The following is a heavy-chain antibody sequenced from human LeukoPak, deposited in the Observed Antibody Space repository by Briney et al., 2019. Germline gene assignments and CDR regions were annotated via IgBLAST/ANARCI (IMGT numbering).Heavy chain of an antibody. CDR1: GYTFTGYY. CDR3: ARVGSSGWYVHPTLDY. V-gene: IGHV1-2*02. D-gene: IGHD6-19*01. CDR2: INPNSGDT. J-gene: IGHJ4*02. Sequence: GASVKVSCKASGYTFTGYYMHWVRQAPGQGLEWMGWINPNSGDTNYAQKSQGRVTVTRDTSISTAYMELSRLRSDDTAVYYCARVGSSGWYVHPTLDYWGQGTLLTVSS.